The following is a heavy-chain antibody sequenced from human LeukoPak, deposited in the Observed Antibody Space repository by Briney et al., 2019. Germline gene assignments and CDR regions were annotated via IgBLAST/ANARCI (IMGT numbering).Heavy chain of an antibody. CDR3: ARDRGTGPLDY. CDR2: ISSSSYI. V-gene: IGHV3-21*04. J-gene: IGHJ4*02. Sequence: PGGSLRLSCTASGFTFTNYSMNWVRQAPGKGLEWVSSISSSSYIYYADSVRGRFTISRDNSKNTLYLQMNSLRAEDTAVYYCARDRGTGPLDYWGQGTLVTVSS. CDR1: GFTFTNYS. D-gene: IGHD1-14*01.